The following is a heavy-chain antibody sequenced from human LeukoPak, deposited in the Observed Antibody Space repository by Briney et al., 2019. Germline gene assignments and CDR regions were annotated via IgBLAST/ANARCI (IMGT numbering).Heavy chain of an antibody. V-gene: IGHV4-39*07. J-gene: IGHJ4*02. CDR2: IYYSGST. D-gene: IGHD4-23*01. CDR3: ARGYGGNSDYFDY. Sequence: SETLSLTCTVSGGSIRSSSYYWGWIRQPPGKGPEWIGSIYYSGSTYYNPSLKSRVTISVDRSKNQFSLKLSSVTAADTAVYYCARGYGGNSDYFDYWGQGTLVTVSS. CDR1: GGSIRSSSYY.